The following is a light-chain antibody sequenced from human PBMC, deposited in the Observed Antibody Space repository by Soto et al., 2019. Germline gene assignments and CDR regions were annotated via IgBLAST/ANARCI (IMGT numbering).Light chain of an antibody. CDR3: QQSYRTPHT. J-gene: IGKJ2*01. Sequence: DIQMTQSPSSLSASVGDRVTITCRASQGVSAYLIWYQQRQGRAPKLLIYAASNLVSGVPSRFSGSGSGTNFTLTMNSLQPEDFATYYCQQSYRTPHTFGKGTKLETK. CDR1: QGVSAY. V-gene: IGKV1-39*01. CDR2: AAS.